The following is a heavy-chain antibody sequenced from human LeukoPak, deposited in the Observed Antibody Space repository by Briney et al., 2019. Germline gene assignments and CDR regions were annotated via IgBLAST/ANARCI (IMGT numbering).Heavy chain of an antibody. CDR3: ARVDSSTWRYYFDY. CDR2: INHSGST. D-gene: IGHD6-13*01. J-gene: IGHJ4*02. Sequence: PSETLSLTCAVYGGSFSGYYWSWIRQPPGKGLEWIGEINHSGSTNYNPSLKSRVTISVDTSKNQFSLKLSSVTAADTAVYYCARVDSSTWRYYFDYWGQGTLVTVSS. V-gene: IGHV4-34*01. CDR1: GGSFSGYY.